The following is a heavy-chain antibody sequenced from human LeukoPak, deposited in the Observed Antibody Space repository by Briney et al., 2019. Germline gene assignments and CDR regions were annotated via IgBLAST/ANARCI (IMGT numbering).Heavy chain of an antibody. J-gene: IGHJ4*02. CDR2: INSDGSST. D-gene: IGHD3-10*01. Sequence: GGSLRLSCAASGFTVSSNFMSWVRQAPGKGLVWVSRINSDGSSTSYADSVKGRFTISRDNAKNTLYLQMNSLRAEDTAVYYCARGRTMVRGVMGRFDYWGQGTLVTVSS. CDR3: ARGRTMVRGVMGRFDY. V-gene: IGHV3-74*01. CDR1: GFTVSSNF.